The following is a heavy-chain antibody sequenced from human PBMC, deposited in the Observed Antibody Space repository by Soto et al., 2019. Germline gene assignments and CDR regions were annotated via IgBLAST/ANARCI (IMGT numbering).Heavy chain of an antibody. CDR1: GGSFSGYY. CDR3: ARASRVVVAAAPYGCWFDP. Sequence: SETLSLTCAVYGGSFSGYYWSWIRQPPGKGLEWIGEINHSGSTNYNPSLKSRVTISVDTSKNQFSLKLSSVTAADTAVYYCARASRVVVAAAPYGCWFDPWGQGTLVTVSS. J-gene: IGHJ5*02. D-gene: IGHD2-15*01. V-gene: IGHV4-34*01. CDR2: INHSGST.